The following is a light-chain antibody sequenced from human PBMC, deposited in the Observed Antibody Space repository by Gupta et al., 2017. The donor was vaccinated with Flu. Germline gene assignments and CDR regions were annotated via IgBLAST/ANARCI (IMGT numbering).Light chain of an antibody. Sequence: PGERATLSCRASQSVSSYFDWYQQKPGRAPRLLIYDASIRATGIPDRFSGSGSGTDFTLTISSLEPEDFAVYYCQHRVGRPTFGGGTKVE. CDR3: QHRVGRPT. V-gene: IGKV3-11*01. J-gene: IGKJ4*01. CDR1: QSVSSY. CDR2: DAS.